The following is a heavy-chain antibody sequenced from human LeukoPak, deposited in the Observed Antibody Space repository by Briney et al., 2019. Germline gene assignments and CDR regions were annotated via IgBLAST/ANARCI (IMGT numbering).Heavy chain of an antibody. D-gene: IGHD4-23*01. J-gene: IGHJ4*02. CDR3: ALWGTTVVTRDY. V-gene: IGHV4-34*01. CDR1: GGSFSGYY. Sequence: PSETLSLTCAVYGGSFSGYYWSWIRQPPGKGLEWIGEINHSGSTNYNPSLKSRVTISVDTSKNQFSLKLSSVTAADTAVYYCALWGTTVVTRDYWGQGTLVTVSS. CDR2: INHSGST.